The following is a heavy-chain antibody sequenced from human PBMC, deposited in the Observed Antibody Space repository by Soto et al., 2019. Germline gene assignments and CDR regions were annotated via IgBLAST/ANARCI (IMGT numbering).Heavy chain of an antibody. J-gene: IGHJ3*01. Sequence: SETLSLTCAVSGVSVSSKNWWSWVRQSPGRGLEWIGEIFRSDTTNYNPSLKSRATISVDKSKNQFSLTLTSVTAADTAVYYSTKNGYFSPDVWGQGPM. V-gene: IGHV4-4*02. CDR3: TKNGYFSPDV. D-gene: IGHD5-12*01. CDR1: GVSVSSKNW. CDR2: IFRSDTT.